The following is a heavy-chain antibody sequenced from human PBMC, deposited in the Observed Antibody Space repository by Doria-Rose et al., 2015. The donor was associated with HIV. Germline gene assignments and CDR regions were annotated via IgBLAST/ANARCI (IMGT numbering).Heavy chain of an antibody. CDR1: GFTVSSNY. V-gene: IGHV3-66*01. CDR3: ARDPFQSWAY. J-gene: IGHJ4*02. Sequence: VQLVQSGGGLVQPGGSLRLSCAASGFTVSSNYMSWVRQAPGKGLEWVSVIYSDGRTYYADSVKGRFTVSRDNSKNTLYLQINSRRAEDTAVYYCARDPFQSWAYWGQGTLVTVSP. D-gene: IGHD3-16*01. CDR2: IYSDGRT.